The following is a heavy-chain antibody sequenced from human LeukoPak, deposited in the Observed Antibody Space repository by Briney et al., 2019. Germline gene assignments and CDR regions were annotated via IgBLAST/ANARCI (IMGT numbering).Heavy chain of an antibody. CDR1: AYTFTSNG. CDR3: ARDRGSGTTVPFYYYGMDV. J-gene: IGHJ6*02. V-gene: IGHV1-18*01. Sequence: ASVKVSCKASAYTFTSNGISWERQAHGQGIEWMGWTSVYNGNTNNAQKLQGRVTMTTATSTSTAYMELRSLRSDDTAVYYCARDRGSGTTVPFYYYGMDVWGQGTTVTVSS. CDR2: TSVYNGNT. D-gene: IGHD4-17*01.